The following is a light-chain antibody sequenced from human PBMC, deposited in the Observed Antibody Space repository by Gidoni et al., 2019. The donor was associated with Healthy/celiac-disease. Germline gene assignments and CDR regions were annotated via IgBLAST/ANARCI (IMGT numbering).Light chain of an antibody. J-gene: IGKJ4*01. CDR3: QQYYSYPLT. CDR2: AAS. Sequence: ALRMTQSPSSLSASTGDRVTITCRASQGISSYLAWYQQKPGKAPKLLIYAASTLQSGVPSRFSGSGSGTEFTLPISCLQSEDFATYYCQQYYSYPLTFGGGTKVEIK. CDR1: QGISSY. V-gene: IGKV1-8*01.